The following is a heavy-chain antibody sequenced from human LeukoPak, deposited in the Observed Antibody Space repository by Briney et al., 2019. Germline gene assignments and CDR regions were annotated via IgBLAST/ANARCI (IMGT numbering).Heavy chain of an antibody. CDR1: GGSISSGGYY. J-gene: IGHJ3*02. D-gene: IGHD3-22*01. CDR3: ARGPYTDYDSSGYYFDI. CDR2: IYYSGST. Sequence: SQTLSLTCTVSGGSISSGGYYWSWIRQHPGKGLEWIGYIYYSGSTYYNPSLKSRVTISVDTSKNQFSLKLSSVTAADTAVYYCARGPYTDYDSSGYYFDIWGQGIMVTVSS. V-gene: IGHV4-31*03.